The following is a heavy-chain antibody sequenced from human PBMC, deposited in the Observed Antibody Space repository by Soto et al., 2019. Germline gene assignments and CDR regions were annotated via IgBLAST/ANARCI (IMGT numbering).Heavy chain of an antibody. Sequence: GGSLRLWNGASWVTGIGYGMIWVLQSPWKGLEWVSAISGSGGSTYYADSVKGRFAISRDNSKNTLYLQMNSLRAEDTAVYYCAKPRVGSSKYYFDYWGQGTLVTVYS. J-gene: IGHJ4*02. V-gene: IGHV3-23*01. CDR3: AKPRVGSSKYYFDY. CDR1: WVTGIGYG. D-gene: IGHD1-26*01. CDR2: ISGSGGST.